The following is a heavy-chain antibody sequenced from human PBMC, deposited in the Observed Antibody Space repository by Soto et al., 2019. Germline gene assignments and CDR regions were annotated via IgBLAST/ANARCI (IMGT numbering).Heavy chain of an antibody. J-gene: IGHJ4*02. CDR3: VKDPDDKIWASYGRYFDP. Sequence: EVQLLESGGGLVQPGGSLRLSCTASGFTFISYAMSWVRQSPGKGLEWVAAISASGDTTYDADSVKGRFTISRDNSKNTLYLQMNSLRAYDKAVYFCVKDPDDKIWASYGRYFDPWGQGTLVTVSS. CDR1: GFTFISYA. D-gene: IGHD3-16*01. V-gene: IGHV3-23*01. CDR2: ISASGDTT.